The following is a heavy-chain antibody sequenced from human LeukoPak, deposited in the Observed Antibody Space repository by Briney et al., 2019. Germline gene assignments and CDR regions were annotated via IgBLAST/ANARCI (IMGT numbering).Heavy chain of an antibody. CDR1: GGSISNLNYY. D-gene: IGHD3-22*01. J-gene: IGHJ3*02. Sequence: SETLSLTCTVSGGSISNLNYYWSWIRQPAGKGLEWIGRIYASGSTNYNPSLKSRVTISVDTSKNQLSLKLSSVTAADTAVYYCARRTYYYDSSYAFDIWGQGTMVTVSS. V-gene: IGHV4-61*02. CDR2: IYASGST. CDR3: ARRTYYYDSSYAFDI.